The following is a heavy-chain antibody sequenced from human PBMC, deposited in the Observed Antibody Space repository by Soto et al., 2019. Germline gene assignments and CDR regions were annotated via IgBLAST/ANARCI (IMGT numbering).Heavy chain of an antibody. CDR1: GFTFSSDA. CDR3: AKDLGSTRGPQCFDY. Sequence: PGGSLRLSCAASGFTFSSDAMSWVRQAPGKGLEWVSAISGSGGSTYYADSVKGRFTISRDNSKNTLYLQMNSLRAEDTAVYYYAKDLGSTRGPQCFDYWGQGTLVTVSS. D-gene: IGHD3-10*01. J-gene: IGHJ4*02. CDR2: ISGSGGST. V-gene: IGHV3-23*01.